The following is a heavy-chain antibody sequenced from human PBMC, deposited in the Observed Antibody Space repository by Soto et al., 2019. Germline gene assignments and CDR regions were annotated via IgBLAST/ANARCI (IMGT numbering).Heavy chain of an antibody. CDR1: GGSISGHY. CDR3: ARVGSSGWSPDY. D-gene: IGHD6-19*01. V-gene: IGHV4-59*11. Sequence: PSETLSLTCTVSGGSISGHYWIWIRQSPGKGLEWIGYIFYSGSSNYNPSLKSRVTISVDTSKNQFSLKLSSVTAADTAVYYCARVGSSGWSPDYWGQGTLVTV. CDR2: IFYSGSS. J-gene: IGHJ4*02.